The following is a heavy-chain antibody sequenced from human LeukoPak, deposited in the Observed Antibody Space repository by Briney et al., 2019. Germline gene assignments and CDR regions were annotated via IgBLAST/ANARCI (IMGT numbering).Heavy chain of an antibody. J-gene: IGHJ4*02. CDR3: ARDRRWLQGRGYYFDY. D-gene: IGHD5-24*01. CDR2: INPNSGGT. V-gene: IGHV1-2*02. CDR1: GYTFTAYY. Sequence: GASVKVSCTASGYTFTAYYMHWVRQAPGQGLEWMGWINPNSGGTNYAQKFQGRVTMTRDTSISTAYMELSRLRSDDTAVYYCARDRRWLQGRGYYFDYWGQGTLVTVSS.